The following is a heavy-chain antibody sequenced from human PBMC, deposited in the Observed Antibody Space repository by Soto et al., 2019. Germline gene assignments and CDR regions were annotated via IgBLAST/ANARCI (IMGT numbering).Heavy chain of an antibody. Sequence: GGSLRLSCAASGFTFSSYAMSWVRQAPGKGLEWVSAISGSGGSTYYADSVKGRFTISRDNSKNTLYLQMNSLRAEDTAVYYCANPYEYSGWRDFDYWGQGTLVTVSS. CDR2: ISGSGGST. D-gene: IGHD6-6*01. CDR1: GFTFSSYA. V-gene: IGHV3-23*01. CDR3: ANPYEYSGWRDFDY. J-gene: IGHJ4*02.